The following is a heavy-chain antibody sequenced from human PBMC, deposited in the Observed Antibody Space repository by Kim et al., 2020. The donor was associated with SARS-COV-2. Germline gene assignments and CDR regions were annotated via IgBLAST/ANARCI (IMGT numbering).Heavy chain of an antibody. CDR3: ARDPIQLWSKAPYYFDY. Sequence: GGSLRLSCAAPGLTFSSYEMNWVRQAPGKGLEWVSYISSSGSTIYYADSVKGRFTISRDNAKNSLYLQMNSLRAEDTAVYYCARDPIQLWSKAPYYFDYWGQGTLVTVSS. V-gene: IGHV3-48*03. CDR1: GLTFSSYE. CDR2: ISSSGSTI. D-gene: IGHD5-18*01. J-gene: IGHJ4*02.